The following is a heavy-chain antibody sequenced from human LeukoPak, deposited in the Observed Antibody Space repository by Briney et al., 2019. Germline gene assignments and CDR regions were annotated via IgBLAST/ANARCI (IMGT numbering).Heavy chain of an antibody. CDR3: ARDFRVAVAGMAFDI. V-gene: IGHV1-69*01. CDR2: IIPIFGTA. D-gene: IGHD6-19*01. Sequence: ASVKVSCKASGGTFSSYAISWVRQAPGQGLEWMGGIIPIFGTANYAQKFQGRVTITADESTSTAYMELSSLRSEDTAVYYCARDFRVAVAGMAFDIWGQGTMVTVSS. CDR1: GGTFSSYA. J-gene: IGHJ3*02.